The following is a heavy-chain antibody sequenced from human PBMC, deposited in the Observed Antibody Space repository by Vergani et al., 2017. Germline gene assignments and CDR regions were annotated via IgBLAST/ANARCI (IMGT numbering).Heavy chain of an antibody. CDR1: GFTVSSNY. J-gene: IGHJ5*02. Sequence: EVQLVESGGGLIQPGGSLRLSCAASGFTVSSNYMSWVRRAPGKGLEWVTSISSSSSYIYYADSVKVRFTISRDNAQNSLYLQMNSLRAEDTAVYYCAGVFGQRYWFDPWGQGTLVTVSS. D-gene: IGHD3/OR15-3a*01. CDR2: ISSSSSYI. CDR3: AGVFGQRYWFDP. V-gene: IGHV3-21*01.